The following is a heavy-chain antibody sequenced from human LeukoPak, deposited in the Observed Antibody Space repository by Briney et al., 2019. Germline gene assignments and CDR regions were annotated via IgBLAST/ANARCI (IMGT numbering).Heavy chain of an antibody. Sequence: PSETLSLTCAVYGGSFSGYYWSWIRQSPGKGLEWIGEINHSGSTNYNPSLKSRVTISVDTSKNQFSLKLSSVTAADTAVYYCARDGRGLDYWGQGTLVTVSS. J-gene: IGHJ4*02. V-gene: IGHV4-34*01. CDR1: GGSFSGYY. CDR2: INHSGST. D-gene: IGHD5-24*01. CDR3: ARDGRGLDY.